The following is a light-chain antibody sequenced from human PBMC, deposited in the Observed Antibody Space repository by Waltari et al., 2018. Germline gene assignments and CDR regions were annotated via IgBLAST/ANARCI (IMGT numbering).Light chain of an antibody. CDR2: LGS. J-gene: IGKJ5*01. CDR1: QSLLDSNEYNY. Sequence: DIVMTQSPLSLSVTPGEPASIPCRSSQSLLDSNEYNYLDWYLQKPGQSPQILIYLGSNRACGVPGRCGGSGGGGGGGGKISRVEAEDAGIYYCMEALQSVTFGQGTRLEIK. CDR3: MEALQSVT. V-gene: IGKV2-28*01.